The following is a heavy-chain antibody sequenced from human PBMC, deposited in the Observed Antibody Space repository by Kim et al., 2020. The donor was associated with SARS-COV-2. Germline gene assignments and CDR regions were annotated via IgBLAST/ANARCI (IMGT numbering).Heavy chain of an antibody. D-gene: IGHD3-22*01. CDR3: ARGWWEREDSRGPFGY. Sequence: GGSLRLSCAASGFTFSNYAMHWVRQAPGKGLEYVSAISGSGGSTYYVDSVKGRFTISRDNSKNTLYLQMGSLRTEDMAVYYCARGWWEREDSRGPFGYWGKGTLVTVFS. CDR1: GFTFSNYA. V-gene: IGHV3-64*02. J-gene: IGHJ4*02. CDR2: ISGSGGST.